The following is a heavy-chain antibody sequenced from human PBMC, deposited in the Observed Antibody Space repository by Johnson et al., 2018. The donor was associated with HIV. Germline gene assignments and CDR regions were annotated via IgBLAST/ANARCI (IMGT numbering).Heavy chain of an antibody. V-gene: IGHV3-49*04. D-gene: IGHD3-10*02. J-gene: IGHJ1*01. CDR3: GLLGLCWAM. Sequence: VQLVESGGGVVQPGRSLRLSCTASGFTFGDYAMSWVRQAPGKGLEWVGFIRSKAYGGTTEYAASVKGRFTISRDNSKNMLYLQMHSLRGDDTGHNVRGLLGLCWAMWG. CDR1: GFTFGDYA. CDR2: IRSKAYGGTT.